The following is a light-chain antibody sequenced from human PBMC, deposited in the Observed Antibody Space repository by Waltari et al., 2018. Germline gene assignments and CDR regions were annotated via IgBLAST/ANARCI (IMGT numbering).Light chain of an antibody. CDR1: QSLLNPYNKRNF. V-gene: IGKV4-1*01. J-gene: IGKJ2*01. Sequence: DIVMTQSPDSLTVSLGQRDTINCKSSQSLLNPYNKRNFLGWFQQRPGRPPKLVISWGSTRESGVPERFRGGGSGTDFTLTIDNRQPEDVAIYYCQQYFSSVMYTFGQGTKLDIK. CDR2: WGS. CDR3: QQYFSSVMYT.